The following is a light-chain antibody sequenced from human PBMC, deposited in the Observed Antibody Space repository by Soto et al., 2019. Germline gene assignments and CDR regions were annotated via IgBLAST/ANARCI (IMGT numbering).Light chain of an antibody. V-gene: IGKV1-27*01. J-gene: IGKJ1*01. CDR1: QGISSY. CDR3: QTYNIAPRA. CDR2: AAS. Sequence: IRMIKSPSSLSASTGDRVTITCRSNQGISSYLAWYQQKPGKVPKLLIYAASTLQSGVPSRFSGSGSGTDFTLTISSLQPEDVATYYCQTYNIAPRAFGQGTKV.